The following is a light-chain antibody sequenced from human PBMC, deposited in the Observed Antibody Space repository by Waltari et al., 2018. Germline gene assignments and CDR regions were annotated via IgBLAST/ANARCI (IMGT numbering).Light chain of an antibody. V-gene: IGKV3-11*01. CDR2: DAS. CDR3: HQRSARDT. CDR1: QNVATQ. Sequence: DIVLTQSPAPLSFSPGERATLSCRDSQNVATQLAWYQTKPGQAPRLLIYDASTRTTGVPARLSGSGSGTDFSLSFSTLEPEDFAIYYCHQRSARDTVGQGTRLEI. J-gene: IGKJ5*01.